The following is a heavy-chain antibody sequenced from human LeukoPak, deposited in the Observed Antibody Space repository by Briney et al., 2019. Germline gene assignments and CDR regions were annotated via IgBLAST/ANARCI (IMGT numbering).Heavy chain of an antibody. CDR3: ARTSITIFGGFDP. CDR2: IYYSGST. J-gene: IGHJ5*02. D-gene: IGHD3-3*01. V-gene: IGHV4-39*07. Sequence: SETLSLTCTVSGGSISSSSYYWGLIRQPPGKGLEWIGSIYYSGSTYYNPSLKSRVTISVDTSKNQFSLKLSSVTAADTAVYYCARTSITIFGGFDPWGQGTLVTVSS. CDR1: GGSISSSSYY.